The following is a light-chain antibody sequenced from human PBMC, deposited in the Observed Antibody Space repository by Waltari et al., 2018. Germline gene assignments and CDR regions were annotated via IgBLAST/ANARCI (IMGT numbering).Light chain of an antibody. V-gene: IGKV3-15*01. CDR1: QSVSSN. CDR3: QQYNNWPPYT. Sequence: EIVMTPSPATLSVSPGARATLSCRASQSVSSNLAWYQQKPGQAPRLLIYGASTRATGIPARFSGSGSGTEFTLTISSLQSEDFAVYYCQQYNNWPPYTFGQGTKLGIK. J-gene: IGKJ2*01. CDR2: GAS.